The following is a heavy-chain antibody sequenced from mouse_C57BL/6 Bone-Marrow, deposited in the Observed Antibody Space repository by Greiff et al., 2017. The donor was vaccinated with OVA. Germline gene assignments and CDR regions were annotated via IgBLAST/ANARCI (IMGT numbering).Heavy chain of an antibody. CDR2: INPRTGGT. CDR1: GYSFTGYY. V-gene: IGHV1-42*01. J-gene: IGHJ4*01. D-gene: IGHD4-1*02. CDR3: ARPTGLYAMDY. Sequence: VQLQQSGPELVKPGASVKISCKASGYSFTGYYMNWVKQSPEKSLEWIGEINPRTGGTTYNQKFKAKATLTVDKSSSTAYIQLKSLTSEDSAVYYCARPTGLYAMDYWGQGTSVTVSS.